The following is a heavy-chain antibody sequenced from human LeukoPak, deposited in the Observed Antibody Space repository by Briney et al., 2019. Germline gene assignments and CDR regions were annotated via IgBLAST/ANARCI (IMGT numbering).Heavy chain of an antibody. Sequence: SETLSLTCTVSGYSISSGYYWGWIRQPPGKGLEWIGSIYHSGSTYYNPSLKSRVTISVDTSKNQFSLKLSSVAAADTAVYYCASSWWYYDSSGYSSFDYWGQGTLVTVSS. CDR2: IYHSGST. J-gene: IGHJ4*02. V-gene: IGHV4-38-2*02. D-gene: IGHD3-22*01. CDR3: ASSWWYYDSSGYSSFDY. CDR1: GYSISSGYY.